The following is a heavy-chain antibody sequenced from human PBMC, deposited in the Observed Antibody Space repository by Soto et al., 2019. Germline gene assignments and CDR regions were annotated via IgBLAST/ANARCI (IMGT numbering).Heavy chain of an antibody. CDR1: GYSFTSYW. CDR3: ARRPPGTRYYYYGMDV. V-gene: IGHV5-51*01. CDR2: IYPGDSDT. D-gene: IGHD1-7*01. Sequence: GESLKISCKGSGYSFTSYWIGWVRQMPGKGLEWMGIIYPGDSDTRYSPSFQGQVTISADKSISTAYLQWSSLKALDTAMYYCARRPPGTRYYYYGMDVWGQGTTVTVSS. J-gene: IGHJ6*02.